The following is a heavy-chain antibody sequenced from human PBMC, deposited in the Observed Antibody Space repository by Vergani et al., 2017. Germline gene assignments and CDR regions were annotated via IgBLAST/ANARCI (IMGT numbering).Heavy chain of an antibody. Sequence: QVQLQQWGAGLLKPSETLSLTCAVYGGSFSGYYWSWIRQPPGKGLEWIGEINHSGSTNYNPSLKSRVTISVDTSKNQFSLKRSSVTAADTAVYYCARGPGNRPPQWLVRGDAFDIWGQGTMVTVSS. V-gene: IGHV4-34*01. J-gene: IGHJ3*02. D-gene: IGHD6-19*01. CDR3: ARGPGNRPPQWLVRGDAFDI. CDR1: GGSFSGYY. CDR2: INHSGST.